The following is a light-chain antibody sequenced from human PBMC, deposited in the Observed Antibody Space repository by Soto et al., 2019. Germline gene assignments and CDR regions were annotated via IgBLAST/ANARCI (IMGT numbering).Light chain of an antibody. V-gene: IGKV1-5*03. J-gene: IGKJ1*01. Sequence: DIQINQSPCNLSAPVVDRVTITCLASQTISSWLAWYQQKPGKAPKLLIYKASTLKSGVPSRFSGSGSGTEFTLTISSLQPDDFATYYCQHYNSYSEAFGQGTKVDIK. CDR3: QHYNSYSEA. CDR1: QTISSW. CDR2: KAS.